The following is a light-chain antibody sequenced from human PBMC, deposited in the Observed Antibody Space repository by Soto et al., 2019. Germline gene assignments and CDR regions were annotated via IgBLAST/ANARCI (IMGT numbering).Light chain of an antibody. CDR1: SGDIGSYNR. CDR2: EVT. V-gene: IGLV2-14*01. Sequence: QSALTQPASVSGSPGQSITISCTGTSGDIGSYNRVSWYQQHPGKAPKLIIYEVTDRPSGVSNRFSGSKSGNTASLTISGLQAEDEAEYYCSSYTNINTRAGVLGTGTKLTVL. CDR3: SSYTNINTRAGV. J-gene: IGLJ1*01.